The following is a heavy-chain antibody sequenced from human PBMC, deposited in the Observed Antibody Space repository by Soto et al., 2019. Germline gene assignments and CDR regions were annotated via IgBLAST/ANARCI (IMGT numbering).Heavy chain of an antibody. Sequence: EEALKISCKGSGYSFTSYWIGWGRQMPXKGLEWMGIIYPGDSDTRYSPSFQGQVTISADKSISTAYLQWSSLKASDTAMYYCASSKETTMDVRDVIDFWGQGTTDTVYS. D-gene: IGHD1-7*01. J-gene: IGHJ6*02. CDR1: GYSFTSYW. V-gene: IGHV5-51*01. CDR2: IYPGDSDT. CDR3: ASSKETTMDVRDVIDF.